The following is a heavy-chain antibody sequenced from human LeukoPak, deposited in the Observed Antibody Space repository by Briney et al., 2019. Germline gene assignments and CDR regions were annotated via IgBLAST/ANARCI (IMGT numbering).Heavy chain of an antibody. J-gene: IGHJ3*02. CDR2: IIPIFGTA. CDR1: GGTFSSYA. V-gene: IGHV1-69*05. CDR3: ASVGTIFGVVTDAFDI. Sequence: GASVKVSCKASGGTFSSYAISWVRQAPGQGLEWMGGIIPIFGTANYAQKFQGRVTITTDESTSTAYMELSSLRSEDTAVYYCASVGTIFGVVTDAFDIWGQGTMVTVSS. D-gene: IGHD3-3*01.